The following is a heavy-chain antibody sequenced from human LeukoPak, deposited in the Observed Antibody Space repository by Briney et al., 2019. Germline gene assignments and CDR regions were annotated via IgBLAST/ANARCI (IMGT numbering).Heavy chain of an antibody. V-gene: IGHV3-23*01. CDR1: GFTFSSYA. J-gene: IGHJ5*02. CDR3: AKDLDRTVNNWFDP. D-gene: IGHD4-11*01. CDR2: ISGSGGST. Sequence: GGSLRLSCAASGFTFSSYAMSWVRQAPGKGLEWVSAISGSGGSTYYADSVKGRFTISRDNSKNTLYLQMNSLSAEDTAVYYCAKDLDRTVNNWFDPWGQGTLVTVSS.